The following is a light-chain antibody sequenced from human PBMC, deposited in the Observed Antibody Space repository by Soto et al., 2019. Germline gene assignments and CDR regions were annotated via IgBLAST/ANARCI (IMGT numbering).Light chain of an antibody. Sequence: DIQMTQSPSSLSASVGDTISITCRSIQTIAKSLNWYQQRPGKAPKXLIYDASTLETGVPSRFRGSGYGTDGTLNITSLQPGDSETYYCQHCHDMPLTFGEGTKVDI. CDR3: QHCHDMPLT. CDR1: QTIAKS. CDR2: DAS. V-gene: IGKV1-33*01. J-gene: IGKJ4*01.